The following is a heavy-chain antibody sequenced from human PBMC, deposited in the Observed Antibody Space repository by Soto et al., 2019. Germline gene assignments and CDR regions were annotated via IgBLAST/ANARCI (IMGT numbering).Heavy chain of an antibody. J-gene: IGHJ3*02. D-gene: IGHD2-2*01. CDR2: INPSGGST. Sequence: ASVKVSCKASGYTFTSYYRHWVRQAPGQGLEWMGIINPSGGSTSYAQKFQGRVTMTRDTYTSTVYMELSSLRSEDTAVYYCARDPAYTTDAFDIGGDGTLVTVSS. V-gene: IGHV1-46*01. CDR3: ARDPAYTTDAFDI. CDR1: GYTFTSYY.